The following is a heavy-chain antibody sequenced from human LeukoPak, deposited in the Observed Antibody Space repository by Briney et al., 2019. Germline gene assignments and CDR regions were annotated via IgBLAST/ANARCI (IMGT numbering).Heavy chain of an antibody. CDR1: GYSFTTYD. Sequence: ASVKVSCKTSGYSFTTYDVSWVRQAPGQGLQWMGLISGSNGKTNYLQSFQGRLTLTTDTSTSTAYMELRSLRSDDTAIYYCARAGATLTSHFDNWGQGALVIVSS. CDR3: ARAGATLTSHFDN. V-gene: IGHV1-18*01. CDR2: ISGSNGKT. D-gene: IGHD4-17*01. J-gene: IGHJ4*02.